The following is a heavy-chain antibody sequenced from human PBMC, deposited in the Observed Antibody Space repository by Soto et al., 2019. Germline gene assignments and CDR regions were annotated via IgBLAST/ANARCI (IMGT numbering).Heavy chain of an antibody. D-gene: IGHD3-3*01. Sequence: SETLSLTCSVSGAAVSSDYWSWIRQPPDKGLEWIGYMHHSGTANYNLSLKSRVTISVDTSKNQFSLRLNSVTAADTAVYYCARYYDFWTGLDYWGQGTLVTSPQ. CDR3: ARYYDFWTGLDY. CDR1: GAAVSSDY. V-gene: IGHV4-59*08. J-gene: IGHJ4*02. CDR2: MHHSGTA.